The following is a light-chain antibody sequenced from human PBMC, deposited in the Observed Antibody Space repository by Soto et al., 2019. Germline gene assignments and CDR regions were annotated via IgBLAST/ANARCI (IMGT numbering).Light chain of an antibody. CDR1: QSISNY. Sequence: DMEMTQSPSSLSASVGDRVIITCRASQSISNYLNWYQHKPGQVPKLLIYAESSLQSGVPTRFSGRGTGRDFTLTINRLQPEEFATYYCPQRSGTPLTFGGGTKIEIK. J-gene: IGKJ4*01. V-gene: IGKV1-39*01. CDR3: PQRSGTPLT. CDR2: AES.